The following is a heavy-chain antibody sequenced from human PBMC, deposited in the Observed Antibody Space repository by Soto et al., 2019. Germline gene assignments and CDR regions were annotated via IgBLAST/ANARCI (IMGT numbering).Heavy chain of an antibody. D-gene: IGHD2-15*01. J-gene: IGHJ4*02. V-gene: IGHV5-51*01. CDR1: GYSFTSYW. CDR3: ARHPGEGYCSGGSCYGFDY. CDR2: IYPGDSDT. Sequence: GESLKISCKGSGYSFTSYWIGWVRQMPGKGLEWMGIIYPGDSDTRYSPSFQGQVTISADKSISTAYLQWSSLKASDTAMYYCARHPGEGYCSGGSCYGFDYSGQGPLVTVSS.